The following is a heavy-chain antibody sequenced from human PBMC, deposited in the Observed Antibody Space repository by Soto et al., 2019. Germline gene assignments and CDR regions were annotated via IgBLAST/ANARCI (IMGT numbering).Heavy chain of an antibody. V-gene: IGHV1-18*01. CDR2: ISAYNGNT. Sequence: GASVKVSCKASGYTFTSYGISWVRQAPGQGLEWMGWISAYNGNTNYAQKLQGRVTMTTDTSTSTAYMELRSLRSDDTAVYYCARGLVWQFLEWLPPTYYYYGMDVWGQGTTVTVSS. CDR3: ARGLVWQFLEWLPPTYYYYGMDV. D-gene: IGHD3-3*01. J-gene: IGHJ6*02. CDR1: GYTFTSYG.